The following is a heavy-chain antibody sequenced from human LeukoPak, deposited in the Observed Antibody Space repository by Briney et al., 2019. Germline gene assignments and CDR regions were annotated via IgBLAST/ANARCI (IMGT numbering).Heavy chain of an antibody. Sequence: PSETLSLTCAVYGGSFSGYYWSWIRQPPGKGLEWIGEINHSGSTNYNPSPKSRVTISVDTPQNKFSLKLSSVTAADTAVYYCARLSGLPPSTCWGQGTLVTVSS. CDR3: ARLSGLPPSTC. CDR2: INHSGST. V-gene: IGHV4-34*01. D-gene: IGHD3/OR15-3a*01. J-gene: IGHJ4*02. CDR1: GGSFSGYY.